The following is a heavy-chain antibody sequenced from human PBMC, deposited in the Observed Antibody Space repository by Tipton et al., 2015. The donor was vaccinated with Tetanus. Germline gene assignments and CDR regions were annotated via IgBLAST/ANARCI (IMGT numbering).Heavy chain of an antibody. CDR2: IYYSGST. CDR1: GGYISSGTYY. Sequence: TLSLTCTVSGGYISSGTYYWGWIRQPPGKGLEWIGSIYYSGSTYYNPSLKSRVTISVDTSNNQFSLKLSSVTAADTAMYYCARLGFVATYFDSWGQGTLVTVSS. J-gene: IGHJ4*02. D-gene: IGHD3-10*01. CDR3: ARLGFVATYFDS. V-gene: IGHV4-39*01.